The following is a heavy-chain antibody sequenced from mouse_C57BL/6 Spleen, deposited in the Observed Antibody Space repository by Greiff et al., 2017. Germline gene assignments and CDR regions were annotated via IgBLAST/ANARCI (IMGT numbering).Heavy chain of an antibody. D-gene: IGHD4-1*01. CDR3: VRTGTEAWFAY. CDR2: IRSKSNNYAT. V-gene: IGHV10-1*01. Sequence: VQLKESGGGLVQPKGSLKLSCAASGFSFNTYAMNWVRQAPGKGLEWVARIRSKSNNYATYYADSVKDRFTISRDDSESMLYLQMNNLKTEDTAMYYCVRTGTEAWFAYWGQGTLVTVSA. CDR1: GFSFNTYA. J-gene: IGHJ3*01.